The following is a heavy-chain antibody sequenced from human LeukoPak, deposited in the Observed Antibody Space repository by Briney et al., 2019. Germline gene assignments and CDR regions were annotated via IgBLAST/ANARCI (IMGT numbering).Heavy chain of an antibody. CDR1: GFTFSSYS. D-gene: IGHD3-16*02. Sequence: GGSLRLSCAASGFTFSSYSMNWVRQAPGKGLEWVAVIWYDGSNKYYADSVKGRFTISRDNSKNTLYLQMNSLRAEDTAVYYCAGEAFVWGSYRSSWFDPWGQGTLVTVSS. J-gene: IGHJ5*02. CDR3: AGEAFVWGSYRSSWFDP. V-gene: IGHV3-33*08. CDR2: IWYDGSNK.